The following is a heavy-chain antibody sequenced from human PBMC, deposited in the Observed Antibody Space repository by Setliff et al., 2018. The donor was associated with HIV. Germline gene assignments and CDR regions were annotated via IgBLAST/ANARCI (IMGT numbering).Heavy chain of an antibody. J-gene: IGHJ4*02. Sequence: GASVKVSCKASGYPFSGYGISWVRQAPGQGLEWMGWINTHSGYTNYAQNVQGRVTVTMDTSTSTAYMELRSLKSDDTAVYFCARDFSTYYSIDSWGQGTLVTVSS. CDR3: ARDFSTYYSIDS. V-gene: IGHV1-18*01. CDR1: GYPFSGYG. D-gene: IGHD3-22*01. CDR2: INTHSGYT.